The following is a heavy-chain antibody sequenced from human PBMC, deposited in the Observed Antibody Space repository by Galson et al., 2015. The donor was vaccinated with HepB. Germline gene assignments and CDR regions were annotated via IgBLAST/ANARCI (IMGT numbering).Heavy chain of an antibody. D-gene: IGHD6-19*01. CDR1: GFTFDDYA. Sequence: LRLSCAASGFTFDDYAMHWVRQAPGKGLEWVSGISWNSGSIGYADSVKGRFTISRDNAKNSLYLQMNSLRAEDTALYYCAKDMARGGQWLVTDYWGQGTLVTVSS. CDR3: AKDMARGGQWLVTDY. CDR2: ISWNSGSI. V-gene: IGHV3-9*01. J-gene: IGHJ4*02.